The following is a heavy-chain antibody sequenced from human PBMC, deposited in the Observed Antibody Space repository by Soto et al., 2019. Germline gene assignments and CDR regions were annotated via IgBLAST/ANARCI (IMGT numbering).Heavy chain of an antibody. CDR1: GLTFSNYW. Sequence: EAQLVESGGGLVQPGGSLRLSCTASGLTFSNYWVHWVRQTPGKGLVWVSRIDSDGSSTSYADSVKGRFTISRDNAKTTLYLQMNSLRAEDTAVYYCTREVSAVFDYWGQGTLVTVSS. CDR2: IDSDGSST. D-gene: IGHD6-25*01. V-gene: IGHV3-74*01. CDR3: TREVSAVFDY. J-gene: IGHJ4*02.